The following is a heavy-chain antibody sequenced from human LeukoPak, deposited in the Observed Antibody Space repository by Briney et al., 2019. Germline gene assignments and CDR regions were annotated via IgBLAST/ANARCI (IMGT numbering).Heavy chain of an antibody. CDR2: ISAYNGNT. CDR1: GYTFTSYG. J-gene: IGHJ4*02. Sequence: GASVKVSCKASGYTFTSYGISWVRQAPGQGLEWMGWISAYNGNTNYAQKLQGRVTMTTDTSTSTAYMELRSLRSDDTAVYYCARDVYSNYVKGGPGDWGQGTLVTVSS. D-gene: IGHD4-11*01. CDR3: ARDVYSNYVKGGPGD. V-gene: IGHV1-18*01.